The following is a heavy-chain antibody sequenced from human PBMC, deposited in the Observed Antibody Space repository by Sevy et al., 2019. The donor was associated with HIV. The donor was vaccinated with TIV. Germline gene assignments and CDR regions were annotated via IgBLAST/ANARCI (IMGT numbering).Heavy chain of an antibody. D-gene: IGHD3-10*01. CDR3: ARDSPYYGSGRTIPLDY. J-gene: IGHJ4*02. V-gene: IGHV1-18*01. Sequence: ASVKVSCKASGYTFTSYGISWVRQAPGQGLEWMGWISAYNGNTNYAQKLQGRVTMTTDTSTGTAYMELRSLRSDETAVYYCARDSPYYGSGRTIPLDYWGQGTLVTVSS. CDR1: GYTFTSYG. CDR2: ISAYNGNT.